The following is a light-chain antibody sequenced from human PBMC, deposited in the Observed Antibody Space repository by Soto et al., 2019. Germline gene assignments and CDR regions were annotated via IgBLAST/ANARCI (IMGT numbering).Light chain of an antibody. J-gene: IGKJ5*01. CDR2: KAS. V-gene: IGKV1-5*03. CDR3: QQYSTYPIT. Sequence: IQMTQSPCTLADSVGHRITITYRASQSVTTWLAWYQQKPGKAPKLLIYKASNLESGLPSRFTCSGSGTEFTLTMCSLQSDDFATYYCQQYSTYPITYRQGTRLEIK. CDR1: QSVTTW.